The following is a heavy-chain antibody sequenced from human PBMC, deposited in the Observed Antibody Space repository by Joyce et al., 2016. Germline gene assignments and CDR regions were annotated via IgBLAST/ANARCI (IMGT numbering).Heavy chain of an antibody. CDR1: GVTFSSHG. Sequence: QVQLVESGGGVVQPGRSLRLSCAASGVTFSSHGMHWVRQAPGKGLEWLAVISYDGGDKYYADSVKGRFTISRDNSKNTLLLQMSRLRPEDTAVYYCVKSDGDYGSGSWGQGALVTVSS. V-gene: IGHV3-30*18. J-gene: IGHJ4*02. CDR3: VKSDGDYGSGS. D-gene: IGHD4-17*01. CDR2: ISYDGGDK.